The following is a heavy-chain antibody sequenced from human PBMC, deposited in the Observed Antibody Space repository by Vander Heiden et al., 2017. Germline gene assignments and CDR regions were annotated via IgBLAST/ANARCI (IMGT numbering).Heavy chain of an antibody. V-gene: IGHV3-30-3*01. J-gene: IGHJ4*02. CDR1: GFAFSSYA. CDR2: ISYDGSNK. CDR3: ARVLNTAMVLGFDY. D-gene: IGHD5-18*01. Sequence: QVQLVESGGGVVQPGRSLRLACAAPGFAFSSYARHWVRQAPGKGLEWVAVISYDGSNKSYADSVKGRFTISRDNSKNTLYLQMNSLRAEDTAVYYCARVLNTAMVLGFDYWGQGTLVTVSS.